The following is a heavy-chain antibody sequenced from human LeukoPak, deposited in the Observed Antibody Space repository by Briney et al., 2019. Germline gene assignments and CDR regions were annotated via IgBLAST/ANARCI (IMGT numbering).Heavy chain of an antibody. CDR1: GGTFSSYA. CDR3: ARDGSYSGSYPGAFDI. D-gene: IGHD1-26*01. CDR2: IIPILGIA. J-gene: IGHJ3*02. V-gene: IGHV1-69*04. Sequence: ASVKVSCKASGGTFSSYAISWVRQAPGQGLEWMGRIIPILGIANYAQKFQGRVTITADKSTSTAYMELSSLRSEDTAVYYCARDGSYSGSYPGAFDIWGQGTMVTVSS.